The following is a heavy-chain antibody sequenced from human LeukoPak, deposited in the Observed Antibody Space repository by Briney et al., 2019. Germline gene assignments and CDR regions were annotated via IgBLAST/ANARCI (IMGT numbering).Heavy chain of an antibody. D-gene: IGHD5-18*01. CDR2: IKHSGST. Sequence: SETLSLTCAVSGGSFSGYYWSWIRQPPGKGLEWMGEIKHSGSTNYNPSLKSRGTISVDTSKNLFSLKLSSVTPAYTAVYYCARGSHRYGYVYWGQGTLVTVSS. CDR3: ARGSHRYGYVY. J-gene: IGHJ4*02. CDR1: GGSFSGYY. V-gene: IGHV4-34*01.